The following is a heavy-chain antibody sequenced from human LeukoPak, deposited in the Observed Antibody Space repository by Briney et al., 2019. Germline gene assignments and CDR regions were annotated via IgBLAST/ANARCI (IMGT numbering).Heavy chain of an antibody. CDR2: MYYSGST. V-gene: IGHV4-59*12. J-gene: IGHJ4*02. CDR3: AREGGPYRPLDY. Sequence: SETLSLTCTVSGDSISNYYWNWVRQPPGKGLEWIGNMYYSGSTNYNPSLKSRVAISVDKSENHISLKLTSVTAADTAVYYCAREGGPYRPLDYSGQGTLVTVAS. CDR1: GDSISNYY.